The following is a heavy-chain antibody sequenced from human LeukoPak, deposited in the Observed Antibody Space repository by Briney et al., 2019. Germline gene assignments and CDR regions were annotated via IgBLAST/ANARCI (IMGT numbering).Heavy chain of an antibody. D-gene: IGHD4-23*01. J-gene: IGHJ4*02. Sequence: PGGSLRLSCAASGFSFSTYWVHWVRQARGKGLVWVSRINPDGSTTDYADSVKGRFTISRDNAKNTLYLQMNSLRAEDTAVYFCARDLRGNRDCWGQGTLLTVSS. CDR2: INPDGSTT. CDR1: GFSFSTYW. V-gene: IGHV3-74*01. CDR3: ARDLRGNRDC.